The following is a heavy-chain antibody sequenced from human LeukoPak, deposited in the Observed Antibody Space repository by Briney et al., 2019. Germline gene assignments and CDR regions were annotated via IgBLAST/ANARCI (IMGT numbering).Heavy chain of an antibody. Sequence: GGSLRLSCAASGFTFSSYAMHWVRQAPGKGLEWVAVISYDGSNKYYADSVKGRFTISRDNSKSTLYLQVNSLRAEDTAVYYCARDLVRGVIITAVAFDIWGQGTMVTVSS. V-gene: IGHV3-30-3*01. CDR2: ISYDGSNK. CDR3: ARDLVRGVIITAVAFDI. D-gene: IGHD3-10*01. J-gene: IGHJ3*02. CDR1: GFTFSSYA.